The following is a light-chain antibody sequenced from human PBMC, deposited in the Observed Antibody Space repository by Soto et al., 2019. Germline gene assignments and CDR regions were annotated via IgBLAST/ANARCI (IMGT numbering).Light chain of an antibody. CDR2: AAS. J-gene: IGKJ5*01. CDR3: QQRYSILSIT. V-gene: IGKV1-39*01. CDR1: QSISSY. Sequence: DIQMTQAPSSLCASEGDRVTITCRASQSISSYLNWYQQKPGKAPQLLIYAASSLQSGVPSRFSGGGSGSDCSLTISSLQPQDFSTCYSQQRYSILSITFGQGTRLQIK.